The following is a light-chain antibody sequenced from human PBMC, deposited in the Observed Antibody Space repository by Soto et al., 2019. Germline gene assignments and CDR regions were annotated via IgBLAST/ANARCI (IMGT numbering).Light chain of an antibody. CDR2: EVS. J-gene: IGLJ2*01. CDR1: SSDVGGYNY. CDR3: SSYGGSNTVV. V-gene: IGLV2-8*01. Sequence: QSVLTQPPSASGSPGQPVTISCTGTSSDVGGYNYVSWYQQHPGKAPKLMIYEVSKRPSGVPARLSGSKSGNTASLTVSGLQAEDEADYYCSSYGGSNTVVFGGGTKLTVL.